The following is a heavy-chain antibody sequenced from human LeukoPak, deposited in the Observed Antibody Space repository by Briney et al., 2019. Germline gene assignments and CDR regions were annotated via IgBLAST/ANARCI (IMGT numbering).Heavy chain of an antibody. CDR3: ARYTDHSYFDY. J-gene: IGHJ4*02. V-gene: IGHV5-51*01. D-gene: IGHD1-1*01. Sequence: GESLKISCKGSGYSFTSSWIGWVRQMPGKGLEWMGIIYPGDSDTRYRPSFQGQVTISADKSISTAYLQWSSLNTSDTAMYYCARYTDHSYFDYWGQGTLVTVST. CDR2: IYPGDSDT. CDR1: GYSFTSSW.